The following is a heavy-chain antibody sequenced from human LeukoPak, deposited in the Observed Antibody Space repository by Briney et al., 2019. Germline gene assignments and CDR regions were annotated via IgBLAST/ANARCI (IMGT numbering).Heavy chain of an antibody. CDR1: GYTFTGYY. CDR3: ARAPRWLIANWFDP. J-gene: IGHJ5*02. CDR2: INPNSGGT. Sequence: GASVKASCKASGYTFTGYYMHWVRQAPGQGLEWMGWINPNSGGTNYAQKFQGRVTMTRDTSISTAYMELSRLRSDDTAVYYCARAPRWLIANWFDPWGQGTLVTVSS. D-gene: IGHD6-19*01. V-gene: IGHV1-2*02.